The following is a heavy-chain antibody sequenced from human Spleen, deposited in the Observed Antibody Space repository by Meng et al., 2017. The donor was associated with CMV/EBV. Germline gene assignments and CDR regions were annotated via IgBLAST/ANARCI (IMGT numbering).Heavy chain of an antibody. V-gene: IGHV1-2*04. CDR2: INPNSGGT. CDR1: GYIFTAYF. CDR3: ARGYSAWYVDH. J-gene: IGHJ4*02. Sequence: QVQLVQSGAEVKKPGASVKVSCKASGYIFTAYFIDWIRQAPGQGLEWMGRINPNSGGTKYARNFQGWVTMTRDTSINTAYMELSRLKSDDTAVYYCARGYSAWYVDHWGQGTLVTVSS. D-gene: IGHD6-19*01.